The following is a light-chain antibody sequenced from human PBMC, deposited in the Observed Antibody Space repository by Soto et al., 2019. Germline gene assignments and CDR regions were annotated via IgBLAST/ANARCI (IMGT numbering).Light chain of an antibody. V-gene: IGKV3-20*01. CDR3: QQYGASPVT. CDR2: GAL. CDR1: QSVSSRN. Sequence: EIVLTQSPGTLSLSPGERATLSCRASQSVSSRNLAWYQQRPGQAPRLLIHGALRRAIGIPDMFSGSGSGTDFTLTIRRLQPEAFAIYYCQQYGASPVTFGGGTKLESK. J-gene: IGKJ4*01.